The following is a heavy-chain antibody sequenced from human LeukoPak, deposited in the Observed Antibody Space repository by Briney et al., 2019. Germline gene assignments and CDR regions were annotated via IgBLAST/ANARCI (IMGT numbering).Heavy chain of an antibody. V-gene: IGHV6-1*01. J-gene: IGHJ6*02. Sequence: SQTLSLTCAISGDSVSSNSAAWNWIRQSPSRGPEWLGRTYYRSKWYNDYAVSVKSRITINPDTSKNQFSLQLNSVTPEDTAVYYCARGTASSWYTATGYYGMDVWGQGTTVTVSS. D-gene: IGHD6-13*01. CDR1: GDSVSSNSAA. CDR2: TYYRSKWYN. CDR3: ARGTASSWYTATGYYGMDV.